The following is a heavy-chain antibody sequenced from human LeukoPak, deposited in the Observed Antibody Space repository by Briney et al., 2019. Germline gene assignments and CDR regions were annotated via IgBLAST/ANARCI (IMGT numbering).Heavy chain of an antibody. Sequence: GGSLRLSCAASGFTFSNYAMRWVRQAPGKGLEWVSSISGSDGSTYYADSVKGRFTISRDNSKNSLYLQMNSLRTEDTALYYCAKDIERYYDRRGYYSSYMDVWGKGTTVTVSS. V-gene: IGHV3-43*02. CDR1: GFTFSNYA. D-gene: IGHD3-22*01. CDR3: AKDIERYYDRRGYYSSYMDV. J-gene: IGHJ6*03. CDR2: ISGSDGST.